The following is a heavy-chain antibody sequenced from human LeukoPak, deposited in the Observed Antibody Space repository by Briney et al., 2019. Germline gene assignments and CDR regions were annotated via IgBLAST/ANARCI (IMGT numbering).Heavy chain of an antibody. CDR3: ARVTGGYDFWSGYYTPGYYYYYGMDV. D-gene: IGHD3-3*01. CDR2: INPNSGGT. CDR1: GYTFTGYY. J-gene: IGHJ6*02. V-gene: IGHV1-2*02. Sequence: VASVKVSCKASGYTFTGYYMHWVRQAPGQGLEWMGWINPNSGGTNYAQKFQGRVTMTRDTSISTAYMELSRLRSDDTAVYYCARVTGGYDFWSGYYTPGYYYYYGMDVWGQGTTVTVSS.